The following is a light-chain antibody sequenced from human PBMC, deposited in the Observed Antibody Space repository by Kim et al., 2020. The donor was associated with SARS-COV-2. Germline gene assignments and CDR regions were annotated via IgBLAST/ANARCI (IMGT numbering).Light chain of an antibody. Sequence: APGKPGRITCGGTNIGSKSVHWYQQKPGQAPVLVIYYDSDRPSGIPERFSGSNSGNTATLTISRVEAGDEADYYCQVWDSSSDHWVFGGGTKLTVL. V-gene: IGLV3-21*04. CDR3: QVWDSSSDHWV. J-gene: IGLJ3*02. CDR1: NIGSKS. CDR2: YDS.